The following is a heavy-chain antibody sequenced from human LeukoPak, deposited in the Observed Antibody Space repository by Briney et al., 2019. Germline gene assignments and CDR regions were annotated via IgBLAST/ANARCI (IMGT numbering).Heavy chain of an antibody. CDR2: IKQDGSEK. V-gene: IGHV3-7*01. Sequence: GGSLRLSCAASGFTFSSYWMSWVRQAPGKGLEWVANIKQDGSEKYYVDSVKGRFTISRDNAKNSLYLQMSSLRAEDTAVYYCARDGYSGSYYPWGQGTLVTVSS. CDR1: GFTFSSYW. J-gene: IGHJ5*02. CDR3: ARDGYSGSYYP. D-gene: IGHD1-26*01.